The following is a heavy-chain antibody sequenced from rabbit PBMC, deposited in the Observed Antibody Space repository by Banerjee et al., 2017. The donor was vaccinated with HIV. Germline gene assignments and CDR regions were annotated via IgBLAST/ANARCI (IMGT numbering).Heavy chain of an antibody. Sequence: QEQLEESGGGLVKPEGSLTRTCKASGFDLSTYYYMCWVRQAPGEGLEWIGCIYTGSGNAYYANWAKGRFTISKASSTTVTLQMTSLTAADTATYFCAGGSGWLIDFNLWGPGTLVTVS. D-gene: IGHD4-1*01. J-gene: IGHJ4*01. CDR3: AGGSGWLIDFNL. CDR1: GFDLSTYYY. CDR2: IYTGSGNA. V-gene: IGHV1S45*01.